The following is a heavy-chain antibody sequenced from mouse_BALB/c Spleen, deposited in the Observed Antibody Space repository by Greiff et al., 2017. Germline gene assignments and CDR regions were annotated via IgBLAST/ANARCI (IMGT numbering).Heavy chain of an antibody. CDR3: ARGLRVYYFDY. CDR2: IDTSDSYT. CDR1: GYTFTDYW. D-gene: IGHD3-3*01. Sequence: QVQLQQPGAELVMPGASVKMSCKASGYTFTDYWMHWVKQRPGQGLEWIGAIDTSDSYTSYNQKFKGKATLTVDESSSTAYMQLSSLTSEDSAVYYCARGLRVYYFDYWGQGTTLTVSS. V-gene: IGHV1-69*01. J-gene: IGHJ2*01.